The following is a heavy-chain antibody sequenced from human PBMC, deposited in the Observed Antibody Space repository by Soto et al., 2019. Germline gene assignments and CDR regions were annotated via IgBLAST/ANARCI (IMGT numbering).Heavy chain of an antibody. CDR2: ISYDGSNK. Sequence: PGGSLRLSCAASGFTFSSYGMHWVRQAPGKGLEWVAVISYDGSNKYYADSVKGRFTISRDNSKNTLYLQMNSLRAEDTAVYYCAKESGGGSCYNDYWGQGTLVTVSS. V-gene: IGHV3-30*18. D-gene: IGHD2-15*01. CDR1: GFTFSSYG. CDR3: AKESGGGSCYNDY. J-gene: IGHJ4*02.